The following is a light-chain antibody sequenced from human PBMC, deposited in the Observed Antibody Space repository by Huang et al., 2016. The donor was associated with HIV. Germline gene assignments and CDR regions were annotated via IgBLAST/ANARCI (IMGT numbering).Light chain of an antibody. CDR1: QSVGNH. CDR2: NAV. V-gene: IGKV3-11*01. J-gene: IGKJ1*01. CDR3: QQRSNWWT. Sequence: EIVLTQSPATLSLFPGESAVLSCRASQSVGNHLAWYQQKPGQAPRLLIYNAVNRATGTPARFSGGGSGTDFALTISGLEPEDFALYFCQQRSNWWTFGPGTKVEIK.